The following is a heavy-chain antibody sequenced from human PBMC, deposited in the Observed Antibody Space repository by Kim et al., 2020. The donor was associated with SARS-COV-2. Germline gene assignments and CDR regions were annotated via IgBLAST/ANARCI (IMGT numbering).Heavy chain of an antibody. J-gene: IGHJ4*01. CDR1: GFSFSSYG. Sequence: GGSLRLSCTASGFSFSSYGMHWVRQAPGKGLEWVAYISYDASDKFYADSVKGRFTISRDNSKNTLYLQLTSLGAGDTAVFYCARGPGDRKVDWWG. CDR2: ISYDASDK. CDR3: ARGPGDRKVDW. D-gene: IGHD7-27*01. V-gene: IGHV3-33*01.